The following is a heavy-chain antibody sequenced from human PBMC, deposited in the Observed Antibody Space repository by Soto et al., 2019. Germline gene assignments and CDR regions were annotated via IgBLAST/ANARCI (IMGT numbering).Heavy chain of an antibody. D-gene: IGHD3-3*02. V-gene: IGHV5-51*01. CDR3: ARKLSHICDS. CDR1: GYKFGSAL. J-gene: IGHJ4*02. CDR2: IKPGTSDI. Sequence: GESLKISFKGVGYKFGSALIGWVRQMPVKGLEWMGIIKPGTSDIRYRPSCRGHVTISADEAVSTAYLQWSSLKASDTAMYYCARKLSHICDSWGQGTLVAVSS.